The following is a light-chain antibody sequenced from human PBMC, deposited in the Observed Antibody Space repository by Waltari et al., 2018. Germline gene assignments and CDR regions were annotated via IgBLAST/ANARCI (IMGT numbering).Light chain of an antibody. V-gene: IGKV1-5*03. CDR3: QHYNSHPFT. J-gene: IGKJ3*01. CDR1: KMISSW. Sequence: DIQMTQSPSTLSASVGDRVTITCRASKMISSWLACYQQKPRKAPNLLIYKASYLKSGVPSRFSGSGYGTEFTLTISSLHPDDVATYYCQHYNSHPFTFGPGTKVNIK. CDR2: KAS.